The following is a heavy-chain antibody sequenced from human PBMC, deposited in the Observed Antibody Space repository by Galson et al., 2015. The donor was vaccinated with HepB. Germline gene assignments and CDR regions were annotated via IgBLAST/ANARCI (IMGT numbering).Heavy chain of an antibody. Sequence: QSGAEVKKPGESLRISCKGSGYSFTSYWISWVRQMPGKGLEWMGRIDPSDSYTNYSPSFQGHVTISADKSISTAYLQWSSLKASDTAMYYCARHEYYYDSSGYYVPGIYDMDVWVQGTTVTVSS. CDR1: GYSFTSYW. CDR3: ARHEYYYDSSGYYVPGIYDMDV. CDR2: IDPSDSYT. D-gene: IGHD3-22*01. J-gene: IGHJ6*02. V-gene: IGHV5-10-1*01.